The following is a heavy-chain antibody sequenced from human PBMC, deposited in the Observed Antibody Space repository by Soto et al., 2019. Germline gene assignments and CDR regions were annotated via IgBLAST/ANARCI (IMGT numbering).Heavy chain of an antibody. Sequence: SETLSLTCAVYGGSFSGYYWSWIRQPPGKGLEWIGEINHSGSTNYNPSLKSRVTISVDTSKNQFSLELSSVTAADTAMYYCRSSTSCYDDSCVDVWGQGSMVTVSS. V-gene: IGHV4-34*01. J-gene: IGHJ6*02. D-gene: IGHD2-2*01. CDR1: GGSFSGYY. CDR3: RSSTSCYDDSCVDV. CDR2: INHSGST.